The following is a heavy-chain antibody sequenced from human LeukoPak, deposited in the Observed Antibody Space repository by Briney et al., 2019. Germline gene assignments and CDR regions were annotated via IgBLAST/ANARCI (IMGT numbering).Heavy chain of an antibody. D-gene: IGHD3-9*01. CDR2: IVYGGGYK. CDR1: GFTFNSHG. Sequence: GGSLRLSCAASGFTFNSHGMHWVRQGPGKGPEWVAFIVYGGGYKYYADSVKGRFTIYRNNSKTTLFLQMNRLRTQATAVYYCPKVQSYYGILTGDPFAYWGQGTLVTVSS. CDR3: PKVQSYYGILTGDPFAY. V-gene: IGHV3-30*02. J-gene: IGHJ4*02.